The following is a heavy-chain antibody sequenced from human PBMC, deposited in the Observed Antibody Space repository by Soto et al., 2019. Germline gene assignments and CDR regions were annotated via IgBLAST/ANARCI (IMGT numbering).Heavy chain of an antibody. CDR3: ARGADLVLRYFDWTFDY. CDR2: INPNSGGT. D-gene: IGHD3-9*01. J-gene: IGHJ4*02. CDR1: GYTFTGYY. Sequence: GASVKVSCKASGYTFTGYYMHWVRQAPGQGLEWMGWINPNSGGTNYAQKFQGWVTMTRDTSISTAYMELSRLRSDDTAVYYCARGADLVLRYFDWTFDYWGQGTLVTVSS. V-gene: IGHV1-2*04.